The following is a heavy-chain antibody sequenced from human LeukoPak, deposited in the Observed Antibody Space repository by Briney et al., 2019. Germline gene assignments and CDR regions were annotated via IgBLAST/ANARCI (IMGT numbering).Heavy chain of an antibody. V-gene: IGHV3-7*01. Sequence: GGSLRLSCAASGFTFSSYWMSWVRQAPGKGLEWVANIKQDGSEKYYVDSVKGRFTISRDNAKNSLYLQMNSLRAEDTAVYYCARDSLIAVADTGDAFDIWGQGTMVTVSS. CDR3: ARDSLIAVADTGDAFDI. CDR2: IKQDGSEK. CDR1: GFTFSSYW. J-gene: IGHJ3*02. D-gene: IGHD6-19*01.